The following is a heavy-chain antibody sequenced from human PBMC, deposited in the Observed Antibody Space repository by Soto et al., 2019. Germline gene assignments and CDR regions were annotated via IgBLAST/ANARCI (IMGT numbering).Heavy chain of an antibody. D-gene: IGHD6-13*01. CDR2: INAGNGNT. Sequence: ASVKVSCKASGYTFTSYAMHWVRQAPGQRLEWMGWINAGNGNTKYSQKFQGRVTITRDTSASTAYMELSSLRSEDTAVYYCATSMSSSWYWFDPWGQGTLVTVSS. CDR1: GYTFTSYA. CDR3: ATSMSSSWYWFDP. J-gene: IGHJ5*02. V-gene: IGHV1-3*01.